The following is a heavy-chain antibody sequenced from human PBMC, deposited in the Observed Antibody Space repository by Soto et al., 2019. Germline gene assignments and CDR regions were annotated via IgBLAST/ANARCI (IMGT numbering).Heavy chain of an antibody. CDR2: ISCYNGKT. CDR1: GYSFTAYG. J-gene: IGHJ6*02. V-gene: IGHV1-18*01. CDR3: ARDAPPPELRFLEWHNYDYNGMDV. Sequence: ASVKVSCKTSGYSFTAYGISWVRQAPGQGLEWMGWISCYNGKTKYAQKVQGRVTMTTDTSTSTAYMEVRSLRSDDTAIYYCARDAPPPELRFLEWHNYDYNGMDVWGQGTTVTVSS. D-gene: IGHD3-3*01.